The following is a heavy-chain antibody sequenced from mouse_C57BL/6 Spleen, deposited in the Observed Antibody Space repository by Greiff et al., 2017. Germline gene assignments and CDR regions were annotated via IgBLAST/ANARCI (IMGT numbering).Heavy chain of an antibody. V-gene: IGHV1-64*01. CDR1: GYTFTSYW. D-gene: IGHD2-3*01. J-gene: IGHJ2*01. Sequence: QVQLQQPGAELVKPAASVTLSCKASGYTFTSYWVHWVKQTPGQGLEWIGMIRANGGSNNYNENFKAQATLTVDKSSSTAYMQLSSLTSEDSAVYYCARDDDGYPDDWGQGTTLTVSS. CDR3: ARDDDGYPDD. CDR2: IRANGGSN.